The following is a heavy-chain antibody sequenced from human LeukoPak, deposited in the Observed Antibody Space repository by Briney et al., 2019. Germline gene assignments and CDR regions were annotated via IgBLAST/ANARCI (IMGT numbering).Heavy chain of an antibody. CDR1: GGSISSYY. CDR2: IYYSGST. J-gene: IGHJ4*02. Sequence: PSETLSLTCTVSGGSISSYYWSWIRQPPGKGLEWIGYIYYSGSTNYNPPLKSRVTISVDTSKNQFSLKLSSVTAADTAVYYCARDAYDSSGYYSRDWGQGTLVTVSS. CDR3: ARDAYDSSGYYSRD. V-gene: IGHV4-59*01. D-gene: IGHD3-22*01.